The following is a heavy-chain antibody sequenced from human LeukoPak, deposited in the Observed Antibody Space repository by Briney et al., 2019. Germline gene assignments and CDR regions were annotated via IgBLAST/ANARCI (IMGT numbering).Heavy chain of an antibody. CDR2: ISGSGGST. CDR1: GFTFSSYG. J-gene: IGHJ3*02. CDR3: AKYYYDSSGPDAFAI. D-gene: IGHD3-22*01. Sequence: GGTLRLSCAASGFTFSSYGMSWVRQAPGKGLEWVPVISGSGGSTYYADSVKGRFTISRDNSKNTLYLQMNSLRAEDTAVYYCAKYYYDSSGPDAFAIWGQGTMVTVSS. V-gene: IGHV3-23*01.